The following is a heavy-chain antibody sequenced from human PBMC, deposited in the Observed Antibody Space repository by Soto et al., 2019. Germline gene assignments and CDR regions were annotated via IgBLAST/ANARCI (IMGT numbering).Heavy chain of an antibody. CDR3: ARHGVDYGDYASYYYYGMDV. Sequence: QLQLQESGPGLVKPSETLSLTCTVSGGSISSSNYYWGWIRQPPGKGLEWIAIIYFSGSAYYNPSLKSRVTISIDTSKNQFSLRLNSVTAADTAVYYCARHGVDYGDYASYYYYGMDVWGRGTTVSVSS. CDR2: IYFSGSA. CDR1: GGSISSSNYY. J-gene: IGHJ6*02. V-gene: IGHV4-39*01. D-gene: IGHD4-17*01.